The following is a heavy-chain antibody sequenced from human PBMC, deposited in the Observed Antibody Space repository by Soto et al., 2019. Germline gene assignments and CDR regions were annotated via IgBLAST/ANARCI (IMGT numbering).Heavy chain of an antibody. CDR2: IDGDGSTT. CDR3: ATHSRP. V-gene: IGHV3-74*01. D-gene: IGHD1-26*01. CDR1: GFTFSSYA. J-gene: IGHJ5*02. Sequence: GGSLRLSCAASGFTFSSYAMSWVRQAPGKGLVWVSRIDGDGSTTLYADSVKGRFTISRDNAKNTVHLQMNSLRVEDTAVYYCATHSRPWGQGTLVTVSS.